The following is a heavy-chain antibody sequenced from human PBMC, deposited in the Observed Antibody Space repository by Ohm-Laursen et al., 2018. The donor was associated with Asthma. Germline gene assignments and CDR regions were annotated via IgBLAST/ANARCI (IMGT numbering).Heavy chain of an antibody. CDR2: INSVFATT. D-gene: IGHD2-15*01. J-gene: IGHJ4*02. V-gene: IGHV1-69*13. CDR1: GYTFTSYG. CDR3: GRKRGSCISSTCYSLDF. Sequence: SVKVSCKASGYTFTSYGISWVRQAPGQGLEWMGGINSVFATTDYGQKFRGRVTITADESTATVYMELSSLRSDDTALYYCGRKRGSCISSTCYSLDFWGQGTLITVSS.